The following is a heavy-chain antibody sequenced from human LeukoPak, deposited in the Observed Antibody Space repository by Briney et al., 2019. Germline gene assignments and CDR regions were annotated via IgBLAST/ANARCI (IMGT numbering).Heavy chain of an antibody. Sequence: ASLKVSGKASGYTFSSYGISWVRQAPGQGLEWMGWISAYNGNTNFAQEFQGRVTMTTDTSTSTASMELRSLRSDDTAVYYCARVSGSYRGPNDYWGQGTLVTVSS. J-gene: IGHJ4*02. CDR1: GYTFSSYG. V-gene: IGHV1-18*01. CDR2: ISAYNGNT. CDR3: ARVSGSYRGPNDY. D-gene: IGHD1-26*01.